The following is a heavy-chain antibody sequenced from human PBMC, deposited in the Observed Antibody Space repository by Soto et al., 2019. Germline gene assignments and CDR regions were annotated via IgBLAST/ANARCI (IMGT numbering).Heavy chain of an antibody. V-gene: IGHV4-59*01. CDR3: ARRVSSRPDDHI. D-gene: IGHD6-13*01. J-gene: IGHJ3*02. CDR1: GGSISSYY. CDR2: IYYSGNT. Sequence: PSETLSLTCTVSGGSISSYYWNWIRQPPGKGLEWIGYIYYSGNTNYNPSLKSRVTISVDTSQTHFSLNLSSVTAADTAVYFCARRVSSRPDDHIWGKGTRV.